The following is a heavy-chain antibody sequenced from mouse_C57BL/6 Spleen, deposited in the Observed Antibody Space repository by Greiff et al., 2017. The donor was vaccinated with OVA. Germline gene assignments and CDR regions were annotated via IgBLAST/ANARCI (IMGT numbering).Heavy chain of an antibody. V-gene: IGHV1-18*01. CDR2: INPNNGGT. J-gene: IGHJ1*03. CDR1: GYTFTDYN. Sequence: VQLQQSGPELVKPGASVKIPCKASGYTFTDYNMDWVKQSHGKSLEWIGDINPNNGGTIYNQKFKGKATLTVDKSSSTAYMELRSLTSEDTAVYYCARRGFDYYGSSSWYFDVWGTGTTVTVAS. CDR3: ARRGFDYYGSSSWYFDV. D-gene: IGHD1-1*01.